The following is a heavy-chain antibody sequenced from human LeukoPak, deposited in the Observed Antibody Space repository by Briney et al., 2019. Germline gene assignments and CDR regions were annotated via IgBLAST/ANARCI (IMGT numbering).Heavy chain of an antibody. V-gene: IGHV4-59*01. D-gene: IGHD5-24*01. Sequence: PSETLSLTCTVSGGSISSYYWNWIRQPPGKGLEWIGYIYYSGSNNYNPSLKSRVTISVDTSKNQFSLKLSSVTAADTAVYYCAGRLWRRDGYNLSAFDIWGQGTMVTVSS. CDR2: IYYSGSN. J-gene: IGHJ3*02. CDR3: AGRLWRRDGYNLSAFDI. CDR1: GGSISSYY.